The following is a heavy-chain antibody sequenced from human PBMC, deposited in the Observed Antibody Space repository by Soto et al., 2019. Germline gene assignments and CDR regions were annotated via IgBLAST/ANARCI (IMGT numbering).Heavy chain of an antibody. CDR1: GFPLSFYV. CDR2: ISNDGNNQ. V-gene: IGHV3-30*03. Sequence: QVHLVESGGGVVQPGRSLRLSCAASGFPLSFYVMHWVRQAPGKGLEWVVAISNDGNNQHYADYVKGRFTISRDNSKNTLHLQMNSLRAEDTAVYYCAILYVWGSDLDFWGQGILVTVSS. J-gene: IGHJ4*02. CDR3: AILYVWGSDLDF. D-gene: IGHD3-16*01.